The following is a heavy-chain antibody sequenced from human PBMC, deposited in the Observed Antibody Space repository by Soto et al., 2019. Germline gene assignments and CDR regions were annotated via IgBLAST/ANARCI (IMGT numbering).Heavy chain of an antibody. CDR1: GYTFTSYY. J-gene: IGHJ6*02. CDR3: ARARGYCSSTSCPYYYYYGMDV. Sequence: ASVKVSCKASGYTFTSYYMHWVRQAPGQGLEWMGIINPSGGSTSYAQKFQGRVTMTRDTSTSTVYMELSSLRSEDTAVYYCARARGYCSSTSCPYYYYYGMDVWRQGTTVPVSS. V-gene: IGHV1-46*01. CDR2: INPSGGST. D-gene: IGHD2-2*01.